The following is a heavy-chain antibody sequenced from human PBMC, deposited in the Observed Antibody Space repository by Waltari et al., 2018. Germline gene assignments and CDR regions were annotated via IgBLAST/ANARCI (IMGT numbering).Heavy chain of an antibody. Sequence: DVQLVESGGGLVQPGGSLRLSCAASGFTFTTSSRNWVRQAPGKGLEWIAYISSSSDWIYSADSVKGRFTISRDNAKNSVYLQMNSLRADDTAVYYCAGIRRGYWFFDLWGRGTLVTVSS. CDR3: AGIRRGYWFFDL. J-gene: IGHJ2*01. CDR2: ISSSSDWI. D-gene: IGHD3-10*01. CDR1: GFTFTTSS. V-gene: IGHV3-48*04.